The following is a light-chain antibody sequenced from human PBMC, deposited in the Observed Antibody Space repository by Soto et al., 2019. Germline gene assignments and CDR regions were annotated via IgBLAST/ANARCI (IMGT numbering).Light chain of an antibody. CDR1: SSDVGGYNY. Sequence: QSALTQPASVSGSPGQSITISCTGTSSDVGGYNYVSWYQQHPGKAPKLMIYDVSHRPSGVSNRFSGSKSDNTASLTISGLDAEDDADYYCSSYTSSSTYVFGTGTKLTVL. J-gene: IGLJ1*01. CDR2: DVS. CDR3: SSYTSSSTYV. V-gene: IGLV2-14*01.